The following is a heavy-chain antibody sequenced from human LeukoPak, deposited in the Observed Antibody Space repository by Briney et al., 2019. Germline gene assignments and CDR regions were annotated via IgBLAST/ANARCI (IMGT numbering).Heavy chain of an antibody. CDR1: GCTFSSYA. D-gene: IGHD4-17*01. Sequence: GGSLRLSCAASGCTFSSYAMHWVRQAPGKGLVWVSRTNNDGSSTNYADSVKGRFTISRDNAKNTLYLQMNSLRAEDTAVYYCARGYYGDTHFDYWGQGILVTVSS. V-gene: IGHV3-74*01. CDR3: ARGYYGDTHFDY. CDR2: TNNDGSST. J-gene: IGHJ4*01.